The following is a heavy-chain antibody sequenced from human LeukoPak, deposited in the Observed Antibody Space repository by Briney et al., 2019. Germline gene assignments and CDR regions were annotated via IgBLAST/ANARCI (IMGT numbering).Heavy chain of an antibody. CDR1: GGSISSGGYY. CDR3: ARGGTWPTMIDF. J-gene: IGHJ4*02. Sequence: SETLSLTCTVSGGSISSGGYYWSWIRQHPGKGLEWIGYIYYSGSTYYNPSLKSRVTISVDTSKNQFSLNLRSVTAADTAVYYCARGGTWPTMIDFWGQGTLVTVSS. V-gene: IGHV4-31*03. CDR2: IYYSGST. D-gene: IGHD3-22*01.